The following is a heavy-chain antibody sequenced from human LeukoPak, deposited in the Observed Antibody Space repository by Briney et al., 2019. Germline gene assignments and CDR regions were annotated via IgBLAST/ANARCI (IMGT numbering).Heavy chain of an antibody. CDR1: GYTFTSYY. CDR3: ARDPPHYYDSSGYYLGRFDP. CDR2: INPSGGST. Sequence: ASVKVSCKASGYTFTSYYMHWVRQAPGQGLEWMGIINPSGGSTSYAQKFQGRVTMTRDTSTSTAYMELSSLRSEDTAVYYCARDPPHYYDSSGYYLGRFDPWGQGTLVTVSS. J-gene: IGHJ5*02. D-gene: IGHD3-22*01. V-gene: IGHV1-46*01.